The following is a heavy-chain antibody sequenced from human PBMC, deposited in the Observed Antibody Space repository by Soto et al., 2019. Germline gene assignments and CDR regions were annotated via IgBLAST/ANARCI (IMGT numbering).Heavy chain of an antibody. CDR2: MNPNSGNT. V-gene: IGHV1-8*02. J-gene: IGHJ4*02. Sequence: GASVKASCKTSGGTFSNDFITWVRQATGQGLEWMGRMNPNSGNTGYAQKFQGRVTMTRNTSISTAYMELSSLRSEDTAVYYCTRERTVAGNDYWGQGTLVTVSS. CDR1: GGTFSNDF. CDR3: TRERTVAGNDY. D-gene: IGHD6-19*01.